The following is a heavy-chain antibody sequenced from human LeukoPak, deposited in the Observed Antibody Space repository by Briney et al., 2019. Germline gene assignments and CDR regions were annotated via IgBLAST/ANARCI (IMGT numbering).Heavy chain of an antibody. CDR3: ARVRSSSGTLYFQH. V-gene: IGHV1-2*02. CDR1: GYTFTGYY. Sequence: ASVKVSCKASGYTFTGYYMHWVRQAPGQGLEWMGWINPNSGGTNYAQKFQGRVTMTRDTSISTAYMELSRLRSDDTAVYYCARVRSSSGTLYFQHWGQGTLVTVSS. J-gene: IGHJ1*01. CDR2: INPNSGGT. D-gene: IGHD6-13*01.